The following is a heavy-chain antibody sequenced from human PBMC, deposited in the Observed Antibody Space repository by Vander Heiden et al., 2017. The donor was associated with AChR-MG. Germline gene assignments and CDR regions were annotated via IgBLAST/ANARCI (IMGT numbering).Heavy chain of an antibody. V-gene: IGHV5-51*01. J-gene: IGHJ6*02. CDR1: GYSFTSYW. D-gene: IGHD5-18*01. CDR2: IYPGDSDT. CDR3: ARASSGKRYSYDYYYYGMDV. Sequence: EVQLVQSGAEVKKPGESLKISCKGSGYSFTSYWIGWVRQMPGKGLEWMGIIYPGDSDTRYSPSFQGQVTISADKSISTAYLQWSSLKASDTAMYYCARASSGKRYSYDYYYYGMDVWGQGTTVTVSS.